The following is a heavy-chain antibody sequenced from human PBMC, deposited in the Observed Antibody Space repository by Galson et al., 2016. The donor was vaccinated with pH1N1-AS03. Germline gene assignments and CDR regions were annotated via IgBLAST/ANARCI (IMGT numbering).Heavy chain of an antibody. CDR2: LSGDGAST. D-gene: IGHD3-10*01. V-gene: IGHV3-23*01. CDR1: GFAFRTYA. CDR3: AKESSGLTGYFDF. Sequence: SLRLSCAASGFAFRTYAMSWVRQPPGKGLEWVSALSGDGASTFHADSVKGRFIISRDISKSTVYLQMNRLRAEDTAVYYCAKESSGLTGYFDFWGQGVLVTVSS. J-gene: IGHJ4*02.